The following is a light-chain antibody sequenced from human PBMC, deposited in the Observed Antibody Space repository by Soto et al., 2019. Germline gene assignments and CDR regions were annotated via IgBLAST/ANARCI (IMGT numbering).Light chain of an antibody. CDR3: QSYNDWPFC. V-gene: IGKV3-15*01. Sequence: EIVLTQSPATLSVSPGERVTLSCRASESLSSFLAWYQHKPGQSPRLLIYGVSTRVAGVPSRFRGGGSATDFSLTISSLQGEDFAGYCCQSYNDWPFCFGQGTKLEI. CDR1: ESLSSF. CDR2: GVS. J-gene: IGKJ2*03.